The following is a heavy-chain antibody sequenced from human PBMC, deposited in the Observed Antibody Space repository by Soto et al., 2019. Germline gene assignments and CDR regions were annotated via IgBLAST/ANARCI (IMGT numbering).Heavy chain of an antibody. CDR3: ASDSYYHDSTGYYVFDY. CDR2: ISYGGSNI. J-gene: IGHJ4*02. CDR1: GFAFSSYG. V-gene: IGHV3-30*03. Sequence: GGSLRLSCAASGFAFSSYGMHWVRQAPGKWLVWVAAISYGGSNINYADSVKGRFTISRDNSKNTLILQMDSLRTEDTAVYYCASDSYYHDSTGYYVFDYWGQGT. D-gene: IGHD3-22*01.